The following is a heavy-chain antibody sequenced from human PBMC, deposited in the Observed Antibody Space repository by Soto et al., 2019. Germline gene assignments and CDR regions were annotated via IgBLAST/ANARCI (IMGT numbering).Heavy chain of an antibody. J-gene: IGHJ4*02. D-gene: IGHD3-22*01. CDR1: GGSISSGGYS. Sequence: SETLSLTCGVSGGSISSGGYSWSWIRQPPGKGLEWIGYIFQSGSTHYNPSLRSRVTISVDRSKNQFSLKLSSVTAADTAVYYCARGFYDSSGYPNGFYFDYWGQGTLVTVPS. CDR2: IFQSGST. V-gene: IGHV4-30-2*01. CDR3: ARGFYDSSGYPNGFYFDY.